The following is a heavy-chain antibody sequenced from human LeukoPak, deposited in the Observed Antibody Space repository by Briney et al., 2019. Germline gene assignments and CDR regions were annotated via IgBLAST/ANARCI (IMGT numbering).Heavy chain of an antibody. CDR2: INSDGSST. V-gene: IGHV3-74*01. CDR3: ARSLGATTMMAHFDL. J-gene: IGHJ2*01. Sequence: PGGSLRLSCAASGFTFSSYWMHWVRQAPGKGLVWVSRINSDGSSTSYADSVKGRFTISRDNAKNTLYLQMNSLRAEDTAVYYCARSLGATTMMAHFDLWGRGTLVTVSS. D-gene: IGHD1-26*01. CDR1: GFTFSSYW.